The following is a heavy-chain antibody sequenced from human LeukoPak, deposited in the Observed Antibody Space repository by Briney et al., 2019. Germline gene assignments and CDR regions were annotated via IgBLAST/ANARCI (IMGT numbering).Heavy chain of an antibody. D-gene: IGHD3-16*02. J-gene: IGHJ3*02. CDR2: IRSKAYGGTT. CDR1: GFTFDEYA. CDR3: TREGHRYDAFDI. V-gene: IGHV3-49*03. Sequence: GGSLRLSCTASGFTFDEYAMSWFRQAPGKGLEWVGFIRSKAYGGTTEYAASVKGRFTISRDDSKSIAYLQMNSLKTEDTAVYYCTREGHRYDAFDIWAQGTMVTVSS.